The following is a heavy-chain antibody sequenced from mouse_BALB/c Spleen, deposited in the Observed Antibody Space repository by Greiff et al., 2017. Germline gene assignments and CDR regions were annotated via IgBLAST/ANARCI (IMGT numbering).Heavy chain of an antibody. Sequence: EVKVEESGGGLVQPGGSMKLSCVASGFTFSNYWMNWVRQSPEKGLEWVAEIRLKSNNYATHYAESVKGRFTISSDDSKRSVYLQMNNLRAEDTGIYYCTRRGDYAMDYWGQGTSVTVSS. J-gene: IGHJ4*01. CDR3: TRRGDYAMDY. CDR2: IRLKSNNYAT. CDR1: GFTFSNYW. V-gene: IGHV6-6*02.